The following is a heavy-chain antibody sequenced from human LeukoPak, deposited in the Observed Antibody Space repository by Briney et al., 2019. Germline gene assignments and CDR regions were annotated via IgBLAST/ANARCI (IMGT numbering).Heavy chain of an antibody. CDR2: IWNAGTNT. J-gene: IGHJ4*02. CDR1: GFSFSTYG. CDR3: VGDTPPGGDYYLDY. D-gene: IGHD3-16*01. Sequence: EGALRLCCAASGFSFSTYGMHWVRQAPGKGLEWVALIWNAGTNTYYADSVKGRFTISRDNSKNTLYLQMNGLRAEDTAVYYCVGDTPPGGDYYLDYWGQGTLVIVSS. V-gene: IGHV3-33*01.